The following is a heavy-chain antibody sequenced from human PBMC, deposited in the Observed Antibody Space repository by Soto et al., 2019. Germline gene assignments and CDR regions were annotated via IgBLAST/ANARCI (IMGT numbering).Heavy chain of an antibody. CDR1: GYTFGNHW. CDR3: ATAEVDY. J-gene: IGHJ4*02. Sequence: EVQLVESGGGLVQPGGSLRLSCAVAGYTFGNHWMHWVRQAPGKGLEWVSRMNSDGGIINYVDSVKGRFTVSRDNAKNTLYLQRNSLRVEYTAVYYCATAEVDYWGPGILVTVS. V-gene: IGHV3-74*01. CDR2: MNSDGGII.